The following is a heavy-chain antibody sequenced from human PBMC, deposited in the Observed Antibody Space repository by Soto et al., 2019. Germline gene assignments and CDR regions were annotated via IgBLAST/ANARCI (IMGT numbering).Heavy chain of an antibody. J-gene: IGHJ4*02. D-gene: IGHD2-21*02. CDR3: ARGGDPEY. Sequence: EVQLVESGGGLVQPGGSLRLSCVASGFTFNYYWMHWVRQAPGKGLVWVSRIHSDGSRPDYVYAVKGRSTISRDYAKNTLYLQMNALSAYDTAVFYCARGGDPEYWGQGTLVTVSS. CDR1: GFTFNYYW. CDR2: IHSDGSRP. V-gene: IGHV3-74*01.